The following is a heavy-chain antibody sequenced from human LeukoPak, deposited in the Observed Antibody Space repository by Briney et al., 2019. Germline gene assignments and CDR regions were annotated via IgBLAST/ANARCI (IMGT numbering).Heavy chain of an antibody. CDR3: ARVGYYESSGYYEY. CDR1: GYTFTSYY. D-gene: IGHD3-22*01. Sequence: GASVKVSCKASGYTFTSYYLHWVRQAPGQGLEWMGRINPNSGGTNYAQKFQGRVTMTRDTSISTVYMELSRLRPDDTAVYYCARVGYYESSGYYEYWGQGTLVTVSS. V-gene: IGHV1-2*06. J-gene: IGHJ4*02. CDR2: INPNSGGT.